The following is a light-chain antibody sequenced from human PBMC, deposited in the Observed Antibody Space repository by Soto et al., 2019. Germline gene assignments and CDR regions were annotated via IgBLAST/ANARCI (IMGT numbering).Light chain of an antibody. CDR1: QSVSSSF. J-gene: IGKJ5*01. CDR3: QQYGSSPPA. Sequence: EIVLAQSPGTLSLSPGERATLSCRASQSVSSSFLAWYQKKPGQAPRLLIYGASSRATGIPDRFSGSGSGTDFTLTITGLEPEDFAVYYCQQYGSSPPAFGQGTRLDIK. V-gene: IGKV3-20*01. CDR2: GAS.